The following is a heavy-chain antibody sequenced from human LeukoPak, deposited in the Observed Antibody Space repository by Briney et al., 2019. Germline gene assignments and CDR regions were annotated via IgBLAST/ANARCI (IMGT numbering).Heavy chain of an antibody. Sequence: GASVKVSCKASGGTFSSYAISWVRQAPGQGLEWMGRIIPILGIANYAQKFQGRVTITADKSTSTAYMELSSLRSEDTAVYYCASKTTVTPPFDYWGQGTLVTVSS. CDR2: IIPILGIA. J-gene: IGHJ4*02. D-gene: IGHD4-17*01. CDR1: GGTFSSYA. CDR3: ASKTTVTPPFDY. V-gene: IGHV1-69*04.